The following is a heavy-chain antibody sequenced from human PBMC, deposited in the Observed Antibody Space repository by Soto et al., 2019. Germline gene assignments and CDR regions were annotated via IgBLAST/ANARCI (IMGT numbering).Heavy chain of an antibody. V-gene: IGHV3-23*01. D-gene: IGHD3-10*01. Sequence: PGGSLRLSCAASGFTFSIYAMSWVRQAPGKGLEWVSAISGSGGSTYYADSVKGRFTISRDNSKNTLYLQMNSLRAEDTAVYYCAKDTDELLWFVHPCQGIHPDDVDIWGQGTMVTVSS. CDR3: AKDTDELLWFVHPCQGIHPDDVDI. CDR2: ISGSGGST. CDR1: GFTFSIYA. J-gene: IGHJ3*02.